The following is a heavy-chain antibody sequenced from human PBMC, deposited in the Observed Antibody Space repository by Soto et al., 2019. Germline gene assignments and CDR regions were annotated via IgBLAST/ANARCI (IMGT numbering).Heavy chain of an antibody. CDR3: ASVRGGYYYAMDV. D-gene: IGHD3-10*02. J-gene: IGHJ6*02. V-gene: IGHV4-4*02. CDR1: GGSISSSNW. Sequence: QVQLQESGPGLVKPSGTLSLTCAVSGGSISSSNWWSWVRQPPGKGLEWIGEIYHSGSTNYNPSRQSRVTISVEKSKNQFSLKLSSVPAADTAVYYCASVRGGYYYAMDVWGQGTTVTVSS. CDR2: IYHSGST.